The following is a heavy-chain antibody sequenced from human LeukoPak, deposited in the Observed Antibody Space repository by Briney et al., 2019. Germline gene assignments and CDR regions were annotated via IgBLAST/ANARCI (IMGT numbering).Heavy chain of an antibody. CDR1: GFTFSSYA. CDR2: ISYDGSNK. Sequence: GGSLRLSCAASGFTFSSYAMHWVRQAPGKGLEWVAVISYDGSNKYYADSVKGRFTISRDNSKNTLYLQMNSLRAEDTAVYYCARSLLTMSDAFDIWGQGTMVTVSS. V-gene: IGHV3-30-3*01. CDR3: ARSLLTMSDAFDI. D-gene: IGHD3-10*02. J-gene: IGHJ3*02.